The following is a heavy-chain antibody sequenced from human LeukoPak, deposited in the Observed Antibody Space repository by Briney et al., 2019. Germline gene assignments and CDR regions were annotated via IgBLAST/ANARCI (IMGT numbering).Heavy chain of an antibody. V-gene: IGHV1-2*02. CDR2: INPNSGGT. J-gene: IGHJ5*02. D-gene: IGHD1-7*01. CDR1: GYTFTGYY. CDR3: ARRGGGTGTTIVTWFDP. Sequence: ASVKVSCKASGYTFTGYYMHWVRQAPGQGLEWMGWINPNSGGTNYAQKFQGRVTMTRDTSFSTAYMELSRLRSDDTAVYYCARRGGGTGTTIVTWFDPWGQGTLVTVSS.